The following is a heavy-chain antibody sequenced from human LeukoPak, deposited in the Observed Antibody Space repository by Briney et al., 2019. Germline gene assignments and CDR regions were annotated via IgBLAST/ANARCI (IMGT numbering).Heavy chain of an antibody. CDR2: ISSSGSTI. D-gene: IGHD3-9*01. J-gene: IGHJ4*02. CDR3: ASRPGGHDALTQYYFDY. CDR1: GFTFSSYE. Sequence: GGSLRLSCAASGFTFSSYEMNWVRQAPGKGLEWVSYISSSGSTIYYADSVKGRFTISRDNSQNTLYLQMNSLRADDTAVYYCASRPGGHDALTQYYFDYWGQGTLVTVSS. V-gene: IGHV3-48*03.